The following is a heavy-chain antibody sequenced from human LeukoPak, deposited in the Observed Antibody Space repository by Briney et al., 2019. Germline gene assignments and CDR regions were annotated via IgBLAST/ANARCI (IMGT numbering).Heavy chain of an antibody. CDR2: MSHTGAT. CDR3: ARGLHYNILTGGMDV. D-gene: IGHD3-9*01. CDR1: GGSFSGYY. V-gene: IGHV4-34*01. J-gene: IGHJ6*02. Sequence: PSETLSLTCAVFGGSFSGYYWSWIRQSPEKGLEWIGEMSHTGATNYNPSLKSRVTVSVDTSKKQFSLNLRSVAAADTAVYYCARGLHYNILTGGMDVWGQGTTVIVSS.